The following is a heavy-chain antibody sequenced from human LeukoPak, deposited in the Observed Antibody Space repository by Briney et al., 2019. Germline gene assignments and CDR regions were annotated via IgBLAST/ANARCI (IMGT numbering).Heavy chain of an antibody. Sequence: PSETLSLTCTVSGGSISSYYWSWIRQPPGKGLEWIGYIYYSGSTNYNPSLKSRVTISVDTSKNQFSLKLNSVTAADTAVYYCARVSSAADGYYYYHYMDVWGKGTTVTVSS. CDR1: GGSISSYY. CDR2: IYYSGST. D-gene: IGHD5-24*01. V-gene: IGHV4-59*01. CDR3: ARVSSAADGYYYYHYMDV. J-gene: IGHJ6*03.